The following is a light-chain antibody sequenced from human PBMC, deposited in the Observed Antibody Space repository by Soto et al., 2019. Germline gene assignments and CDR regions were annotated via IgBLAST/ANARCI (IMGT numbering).Light chain of an antibody. CDR3: SSYTSSSTLVV. CDR1: SSDVGGYNY. V-gene: IGLV2-14*01. J-gene: IGLJ2*01. Sequence: QSVLTQPASVSGSPGQSITISCTGTSSDVGGYNYVSWYQQHPGKAPKLMVYDVINRPLGVSNRFSGSKSGNTASLTISGLQAEDEADYYCSSYTSSSTLVVFGGGTKVTVL. CDR2: DVI.